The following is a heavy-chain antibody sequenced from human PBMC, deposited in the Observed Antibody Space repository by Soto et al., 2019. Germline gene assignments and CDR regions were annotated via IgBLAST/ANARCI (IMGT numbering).Heavy chain of an antibody. CDR1: GGSFRGSY. J-gene: IGHJ6*03. V-gene: IGHV4-34*01. CDR3: ARGTDFWSGYYTGMDYYYMDV. CDR2: INHSGST. D-gene: IGHD3-3*01. Sequence: QVQLQQWGAGLLKPSATLSLTCAVYGGSFRGSYWRWIRQPPGQGLGWIGAINHSGSTNYNPSLKNRVTISVDTSKNQFSLKMSSVTAADTAVYYCARGTDFWSGYYTGMDYYYMDVWGKGTTVTVSS.